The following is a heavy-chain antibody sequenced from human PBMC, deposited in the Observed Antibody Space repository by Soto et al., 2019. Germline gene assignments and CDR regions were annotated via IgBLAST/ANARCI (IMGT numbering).Heavy chain of an antibody. CDR2: INPDSRGT. CDR1: GYTFTDYF. J-gene: IGHJ5*02. CDR3: ARVTLKAGNWFDP. Sequence: ASVKVSCKASGYTFTDYFIHWVRQAPGQGFEWMGWINPDSRGTNYAQKFQGRVTMTRDTANSTAYMELRGLRPDDTAVYYCARVTLKAGNWFDPWGQEPWSPSPQ. V-gene: IGHV1-2*02.